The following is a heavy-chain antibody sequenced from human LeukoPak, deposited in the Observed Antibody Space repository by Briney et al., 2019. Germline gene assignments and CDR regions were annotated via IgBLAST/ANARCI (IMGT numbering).Heavy chain of an antibody. CDR1: GGSISSSNW. V-gene: IGHV4-4*02. D-gene: IGHD3-3*01. CDR2: IYHSGST. Sequence: ASETLSLTCAVSGGSISSSNWWSWVRQPPGKGLEWIGEIYHSGSTNYNPSLKSRVTISVDKSKNQFSLKLSSVTAADTAVYYCARAPYYDFWSGYAFDIWGQGTMVTVSS. J-gene: IGHJ3*02. CDR3: ARAPYYDFWSGYAFDI.